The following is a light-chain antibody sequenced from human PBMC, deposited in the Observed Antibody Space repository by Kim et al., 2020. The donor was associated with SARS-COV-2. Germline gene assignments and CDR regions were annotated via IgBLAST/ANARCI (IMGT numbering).Light chain of an antibody. J-gene: IGKJ4*01. CDR1: QGISTY. CDR3: QHLNSYPLT. Sequence: DIQLTQSPSFLSASVGDRVTITCRASQGISTYLAWFHQKPRKAPNLLIYSASTLQSGVPSRFSGSGSGTEFTLTITSLQPEDSATYYCQHLNSYPLTFGGGTKVDIK. V-gene: IGKV1-9*01. CDR2: SAS.